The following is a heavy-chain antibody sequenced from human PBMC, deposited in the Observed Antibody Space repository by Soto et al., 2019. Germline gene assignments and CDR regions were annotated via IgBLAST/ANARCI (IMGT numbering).Heavy chain of an antibody. V-gene: IGHV4-31*03. J-gene: IGHJ4*02. Sequence: SETLSLTCTVSGGSISSGGYYWSWIRQHPGKGLEWIGYIYYSGSTYYNPSLKSRVTISVDTSKNQFSLKLSSVTAADTAVYYCARVNPYLRYFDWSSDYWGQGTLVTVSS. D-gene: IGHD3-9*01. CDR2: IYYSGST. CDR3: ARVNPYLRYFDWSSDY. CDR1: GGSISSGGYY.